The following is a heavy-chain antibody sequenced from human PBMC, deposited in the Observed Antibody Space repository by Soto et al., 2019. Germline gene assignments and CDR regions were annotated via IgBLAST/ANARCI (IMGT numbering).Heavy chain of an antibody. CDR2: INHSGST. CDR1: GGSFSGYY. J-gene: IGHJ3*02. D-gene: IGHD7-27*01. V-gene: IGHV4-34*01. CDR3: ARGSDGDDAFDI. Sequence: SETLSLTCAVYGGSFSGYYWSWIRQPPGKGLEWIGEINHSGSTNYNPSLKSRVTISVDTSKNQFSLKLSSGTAADTAVYYCARGSDGDDAFDIWGQGTMVTVSS.